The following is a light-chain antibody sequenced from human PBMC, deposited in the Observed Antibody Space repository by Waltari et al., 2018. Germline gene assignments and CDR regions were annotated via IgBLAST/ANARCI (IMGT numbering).Light chain of an antibody. CDR1: QSITTS. CDR2: TTS. J-gene: IGKJ2*01. V-gene: IGKV1-39*01. CDR3: QQTYSFPYT. Sequence: DLQMTQSPSSLSASVGDRVTITCRATQSITTSLNWYQQKPGKAPNLLIYTTSTLQTGVPSRFSGSGSGTDFTLTISSLQPEDFATYYCQQTYSFPYTFGQGTRLDIK.